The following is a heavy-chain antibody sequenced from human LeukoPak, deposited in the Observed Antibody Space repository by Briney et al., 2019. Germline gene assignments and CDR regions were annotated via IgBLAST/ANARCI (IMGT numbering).Heavy chain of an antibody. V-gene: IGHV3-21*01. CDR3: SRDRLGGLDL. CDR1: GFTFSSYS. J-gene: IGHJ5*02. D-gene: IGHD5-12*01. Sequence: GGSLRLSCAASGFTFSSYSMNWVRQAPGKGLERVSSISTMSNYIFYGDSVKGRFTISRDNAKNSVYLQMNSLRPEDTAVYYCSRDRLGGLDLWGQGTLVTVSS. CDR2: ISTMSNYI.